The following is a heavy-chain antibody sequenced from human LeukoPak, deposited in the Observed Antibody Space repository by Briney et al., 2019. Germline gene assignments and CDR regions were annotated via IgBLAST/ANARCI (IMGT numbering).Heavy chain of an antibody. CDR3: ASVGGSYFTFDI. Sequence: SETLSLTCTVSGGSISSSTYYWGWIRQPPGKGLEWIGSIYYSGSTYYNPSLKSRVTTSVDTSKNQFSLQLSSVTAADTAVYYCASVGGSYFTFDIWGQGTMVTVSS. CDR1: GGSISSSTYY. D-gene: IGHD1-26*01. V-gene: IGHV4-39*01. J-gene: IGHJ3*02. CDR2: IYYSGST.